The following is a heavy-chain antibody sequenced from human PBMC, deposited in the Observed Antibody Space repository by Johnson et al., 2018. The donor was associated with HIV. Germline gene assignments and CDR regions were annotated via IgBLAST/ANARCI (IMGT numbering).Heavy chain of an antibody. D-gene: IGHD2-15*01. CDR3: ARSQVAATSEGAFDI. CDR2: ISYDGSNK. CDR1: GLSFSNFG. V-gene: IGHV3-30*03. J-gene: IGHJ3*02. Sequence: QVQLVESGGGVVQPGKSLTLSCVGSGLSFSNFGIHWVRQAPGKGPEWVAVISYDGSNKYYADSVKGRFTISRDNSKNTLYLQMNSLRAEDTAVYYCARSQVAATSEGAFDIWGQGTMVTVSS.